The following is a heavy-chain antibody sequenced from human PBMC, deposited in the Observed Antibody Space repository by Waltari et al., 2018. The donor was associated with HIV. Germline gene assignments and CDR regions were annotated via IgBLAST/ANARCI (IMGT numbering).Heavy chain of an antibody. CDR1: GYTFSGYY. CDR2: INPNSGGT. D-gene: IGHD2-15*01. Sequence: QVQLVQSGAEVKKPGASVKVSCKASGYTFSGYYMHWVRQAPGQGLEWMGWINPNSGGTNYAQKFQGWVTMTRDTSISAAYMELSRLRSDDTAVYYCARSGYCSGGSCYHSSNWFDPWGQGTLVTVSS. V-gene: IGHV1-2*04. CDR3: ARSGYCSGGSCYHSSNWFDP. J-gene: IGHJ5*02.